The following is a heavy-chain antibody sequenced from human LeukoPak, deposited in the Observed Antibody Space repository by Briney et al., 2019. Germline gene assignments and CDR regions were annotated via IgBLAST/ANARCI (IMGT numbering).Heavy chain of an antibody. D-gene: IGHD6-13*01. Sequence: GGSLRLSCAASGLTFSSYAMSWVRQAPGKGLEWVSAISGSGGSTYYADSVKGRFTISRDNSKNTLYLQMNSLRAEDTAVYYCAKDRLAAAMNPATELDYWGQGTLVTVSS. V-gene: IGHV3-23*01. J-gene: IGHJ4*02. CDR3: AKDRLAAAMNPATELDY. CDR2: ISGSGGST. CDR1: GLTFSSYA.